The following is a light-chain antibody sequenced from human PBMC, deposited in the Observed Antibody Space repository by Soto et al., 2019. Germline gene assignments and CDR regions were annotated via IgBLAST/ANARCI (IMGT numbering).Light chain of an antibody. CDR2: FAS. Sequence: VMTHSPATLSVSPCERAALSCRASQSVSTNLAWYQQKPGQPPRLLIYFASTRATAVPARFTAGGSGTEFTLTISSLQSDDLAVYYCQQYDKWPRTFGQGTKVDIK. V-gene: IGKV3-15*01. CDR3: QQYDKWPRT. CDR1: QSVSTN. J-gene: IGKJ1*01.